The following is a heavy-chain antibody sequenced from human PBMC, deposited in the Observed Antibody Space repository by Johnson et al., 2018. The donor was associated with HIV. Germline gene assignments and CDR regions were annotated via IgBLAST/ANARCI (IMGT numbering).Heavy chain of an antibody. CDR1: GFTFSSYG. CDR3: ATNRGGAFDI. D-gene: IGHD2/OR15-2a*01. CDR2: ISYDGSNK. V-gene: IGHV3-30*03. Sequence: QVQLVESGGGVVQPGRSLRLSCAASGFTFSSYGMHWVRQAPGKGLEWVAVISYDGSNKYYADSVKGRFTISSNNSKNTLYLQMNRLRAEDTAVYYCATNRGGAFDIWGQGTMVTVSS. J-gene: IGHJ3*02.